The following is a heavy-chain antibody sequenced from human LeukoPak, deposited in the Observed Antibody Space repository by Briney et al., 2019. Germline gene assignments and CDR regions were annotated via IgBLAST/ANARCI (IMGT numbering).Heavy chain of an antibody. CDR1: GYSISSGYY. J-gene: IGHJ6*03. V-gene: IGHV4-38-2*01. Sequence: SETLSLTCAVSGYSISSGYYRGWIRQPPGKGLEWIGSIYHSGSTYYNPSLKSRVTISVDTSKNQFSLKLSSVTAADTAVYYCARLEDYYYYMDVWGKGTTVTVSS. CDR2: IYHSGST. CDR3: ARLEDYYYYMDV.